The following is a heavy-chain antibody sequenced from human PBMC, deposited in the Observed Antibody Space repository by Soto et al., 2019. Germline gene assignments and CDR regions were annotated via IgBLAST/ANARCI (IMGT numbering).Heavy chain of an antibody. D-gene: IGHD3-22*01. CDR2: IYYSGST. CDR3: ARQGKPSGDSSGYSPFNFDY. V-gene: IGHV4-39*01. Sequence: SETLSLTCTVSGGSISSSSYYWGWIRQPPGKGLEWIGSIYYSGSTYYNPSLKSRVTISVDTSKNQFSLKLSSVTAADTAVYYCARQGKPSGDSSGYSPFNFDYWGQGTLVTVSS. CDR1: GGSISSSSYY. J-gene: IGHJ4*02.